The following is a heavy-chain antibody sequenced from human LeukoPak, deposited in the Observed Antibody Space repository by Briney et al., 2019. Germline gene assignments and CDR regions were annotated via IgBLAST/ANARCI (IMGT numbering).Heavy chain of an antibody. CDR2: ISSSGSTI. Sequence: PGGSLRLSCAASGFTFSDYYMSWIRQAPGNGLEWVSYISSSGSTIYYADSVKGRFTISRDNAKNSLYLQMNSLRAEDTAVYYCARCPLGIVVDDYFDYWGQGTLVTVSS. J-gene: IGHJ4*02. D-gene: IGHD3-22*01. CDR3: ARCPLGIVVDDYFDY. V-gene: IGHV3-11*01. CDR1: GFTFSDYY.